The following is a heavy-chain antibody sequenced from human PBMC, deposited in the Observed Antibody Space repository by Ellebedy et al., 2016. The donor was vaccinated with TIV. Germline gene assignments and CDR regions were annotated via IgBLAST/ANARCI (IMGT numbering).Heavy chain of an antibody. CDR2: ISYDGSNK. J-gene: IGHJ6*02. CDR1: GFTFSSYG. CDR3: AGRPYYYGMDV. Sequence: GESLKISCAASGFTFSSYGMHWVRQAPGKGLEWVAVISYDGSNKYYADSVKGRFTISRDNAKNSLYLQMNSLRAEDTAVYYCAGRPYYYGMDVWGQGTTVTVSS. D-gene: IGHD3/OR15-3a*01. V-gene: IGHV3-30*03.